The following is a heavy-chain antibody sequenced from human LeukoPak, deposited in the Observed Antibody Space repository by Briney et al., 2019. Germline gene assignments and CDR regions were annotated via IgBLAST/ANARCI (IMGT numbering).Heavy chain of an antibody. CDR2: IYYSGST. D-gene: IGHD3-3*01. CDR3: ARETHYDFWSGYLGLYNWFDP. CDR1: GGSISSGGYY. V-gene: IGHV4-31*03. Sequence: PSQTLSLTCTVSGGSISSGGYYWSWIRQHPGKGLEWIGCIYYSGSTYYNPSLKSRVTISVDTSKNQFSLKLSSVTAADTAVYYCARETHYDFWSGYLGLYNWFDPWGQGTLVTVSS. J-gene: IGHJ5*02.